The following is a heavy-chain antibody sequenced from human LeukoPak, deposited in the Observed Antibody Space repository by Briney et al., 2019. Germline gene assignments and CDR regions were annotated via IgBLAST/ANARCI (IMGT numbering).Heavy chain of an antibody. J-gene: IGHJ4*02. Sequence: GGSLRLSCAASGFTLRNCGMHWVRQAPGKGLEWVAVIWYDGITKYYADSVKGRFTISRDNSKNTLYLQMNSLRAEDAAVYYCAKGEYYYDSSGYPEYWGQGTLVTVSS. V-gene: IGHV3-30*02. CDR1: GFTLRNCG. D-gene: IGHD3-22*01. CDR3: AKGEYYYDSSGYPEY. CDR2: IWYDGITK.